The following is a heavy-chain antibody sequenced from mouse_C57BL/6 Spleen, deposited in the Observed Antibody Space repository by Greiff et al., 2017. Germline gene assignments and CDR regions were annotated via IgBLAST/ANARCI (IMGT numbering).Heavy chain of an antibody. CDR1: GYTFTSYW. CDR3: ARPHGDDDGDYCVY. V-gene: IGHV1-69*01. D-gene: IGHD2-2*01. J-gene: IGHJ2*01. CDR2: IDPSDSYT. Sequence: QVQLQQPGAELVMPGASVKLSCKASGYTFTSYWVHWVKQRPGQGLEWIGEIDPSDSYTNYNQKFKGKSTLTVAKSSSTAYMQLSSLTSEDSAGYNSARPHGDDDGDYCVYRGEGTTLT.